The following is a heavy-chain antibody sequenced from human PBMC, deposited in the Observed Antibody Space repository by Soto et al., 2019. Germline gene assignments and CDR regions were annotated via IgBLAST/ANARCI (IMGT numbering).Heavy chain of an antibody. Sequence: EVQLVESGGGLVQPGGSLRLSCAASGFTFSSYEMDWVRQAPGKGLEWVAYINSGGSSIYYADSVKGRFTISRDNAKNSLYLQMNSLRAEDMAVYYCAIEKSVMYRGYDAFDICGQGTMVTVS. CDR1: GFTFSSYE. CDR2: INSGGSSI. V-gene: IGHV3-48*03. D-gene: IGHD5-12*01. CDR3: AIEKSVMYRGYDAFDI. J-gene: IGHJ3*02.